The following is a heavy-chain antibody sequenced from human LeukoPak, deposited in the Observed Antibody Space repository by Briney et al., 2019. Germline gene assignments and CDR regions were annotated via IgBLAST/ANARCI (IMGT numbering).Heavy chain of an antibody. Sequence: SVKVSCKASRGTFSSYAISWVRQAPGQGLEWMGGIIPIFGTANYAQKFQGRVTITADESTSTAYMVLSSLRSEDTAVYYCATPGRYCSSTSCYGGYFDYWGQGTLVTVSS. V-gene: IGHV1-69*13. CDR2: IIPIFGTA. CDR3: ATPGRYCSSTSCYGGYFDY. D-gene: IGHD2-2*01. CDR1: RGTFSSYA. J-gene: IGHJ4*02.